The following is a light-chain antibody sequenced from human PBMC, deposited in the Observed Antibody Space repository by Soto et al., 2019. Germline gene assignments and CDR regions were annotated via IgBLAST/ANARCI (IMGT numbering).Light chain of an antibody. CDR3: QQRSDWPS. CDR2: DAS. CDR1: QSVRVSY. J-gene: IGKJ5*01. Sequence: EIVLTQSPGTLSLSPGERATLSCRASQSVRVSYLAWYQQKPGQAPRLLIYDASYRATGIPARFSGSGSGTDFTLTISSLEPEDFAVYYCQQRSDWPSFGQGTRLEIK. V-gene: IGKV3-11*01.